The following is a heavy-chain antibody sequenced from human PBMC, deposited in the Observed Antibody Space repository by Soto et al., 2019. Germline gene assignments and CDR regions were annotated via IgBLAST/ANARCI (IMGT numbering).Heavy chain of an antibody. CDR1: GGSISSYY. V-gene: IGHV4-59*01. CDR2: IYYSGST. D-gene: IGHD4-17*01. J-gene: IGHJ3*02. Sequence: QVQLQESGPGLVKPSETLSLTCTVSGGSISSYYWSWIRQPPGKGLEWIGYIYYSGSTNYNPSLKTRVTISVDTSKNQFSLKLSSVTAADTAVYYCARALVGYGDYGDADIWGQGTMVTVSS. CDR3: ARALVGYGDYGDADI.